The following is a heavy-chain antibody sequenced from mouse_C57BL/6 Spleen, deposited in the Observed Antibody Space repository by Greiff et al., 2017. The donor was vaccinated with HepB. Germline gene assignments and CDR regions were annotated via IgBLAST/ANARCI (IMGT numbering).Heavy chain of an antibody. CDR1: GYSFTGYY. CDR3: ARKGYYGSSYNYYAMDY. Sequence: VQLQQSGPELVKPGASVKISCKASGYSFTGYYMNWVKQSPEKSLEWIGEINPSTGGTTYNQKFKAKATLTVDKSSSTAYMQLKRLTSEDSAVYYCARKGYYGSSYNYYAMDYWGQGTSVTVAS. CDR2: INPSTGGT. J-gene: IGHJ4*01. D-gene: IGHD1-1*01. V-gene: IGHV1-42*01.